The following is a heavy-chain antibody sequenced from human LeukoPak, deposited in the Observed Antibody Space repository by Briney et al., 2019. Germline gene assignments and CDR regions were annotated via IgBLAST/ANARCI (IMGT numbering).Heavy chain of an antibody. CDR3: ARELTQIDY. D-gene: IGHD1-14*01. J-gene: IGHJ4*02. CDR1: VFTFSSYW. V-gene: IGHV3-7*01. Sequence: GGSLRLSCAASVFTFSSYWMSWVRQAPRKGLEWVANIKQEGSEKYYVDSVKGRFTISRDNAKNSLYLQMNSLRAEDTAVYYCARELTQIDYWGQGTLVTVSS. CDR2: IKQEGSEK.